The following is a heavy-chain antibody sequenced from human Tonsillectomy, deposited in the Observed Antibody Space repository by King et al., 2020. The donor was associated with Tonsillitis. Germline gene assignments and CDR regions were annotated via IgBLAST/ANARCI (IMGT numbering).Heavy chain of an antibody. V-gene: IGHV2-26*01. Sequence: VTLKESGPVLVKPTETLTLTCTVSGFSLSNARMGVSWIRQPPGKALEWLAHIFSNDEKSYSTSLKSRLTISKDTSKSQVVLTMTTMDPVDTATYYCARMFSTSWYWYFDFWGRGTLVTVSS. J-gene: IGHJ2*01. D-gene: IGHD6-13*01. CDR3: ARMFSTSWYWYFDF. CDR2: IFSNDEK. CDR1: GFSLSNARMG.